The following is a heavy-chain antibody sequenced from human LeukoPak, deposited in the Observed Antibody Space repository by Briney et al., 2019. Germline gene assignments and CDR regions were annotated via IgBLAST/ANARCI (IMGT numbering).Heavy chain of an antibody. Sequence: GASVKVSCKASGGTFSSYAISWVRQAPGRGLEWMGGIIPIFGTANYAQKFQGRVTITADESTSTAYMELSSLRSEDTAVYYCARERGDIVVVPAAGLYNWFDPWGQGTLVTVSS. D-gene: IGHD2-2*01. CDR1: GGTFSSYA. J-gene: IGHJ5*02. V-gene: IGHV1-69*01. CDR3: ARERGDIVVVPAAGLYNWFDP. CDR2: IIPIFGTA.